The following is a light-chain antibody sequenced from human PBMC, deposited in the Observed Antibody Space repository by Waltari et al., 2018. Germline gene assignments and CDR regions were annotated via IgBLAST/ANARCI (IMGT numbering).Light chain of an antibody. CDR2: DVS. CDR3: NSYTSSTNVV. J-gene: IGLJ2*01. CDR1: SGDVGAHNY. V-gene: IGLV2-14*03. Sequence: QSVLTQSASVSGSPGQSITIACTGTSGDVGAHNYVSWYHQHPGKAPHLIIYDVSKRPSGVSTRISASKPGNTASLTISGLQAEDEAHYYCNSYTSSTNVVFGGGTKLTVL.